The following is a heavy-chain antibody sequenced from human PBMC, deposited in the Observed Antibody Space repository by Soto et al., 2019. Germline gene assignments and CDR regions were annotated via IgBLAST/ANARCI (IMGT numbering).Heavy chain of an antibody. CDR3: ARERDGDYGRAFDY. CDR2: INHSGST. Sequence: PSETLSLTCAVYGGSFSGYYWSWIRQPPGKGLEWIGEINHSGSTNYNPSLKSRVTISVDTSKNQFSLKLSSVTAADTAVYYCARERDGDYGRAFDYWGQGTLVTVSS. J-gene: IGHJ4*02. D-gene: IGHD4-17*01. CDR1: GGSFSGYY. V-gene: IGHV4-34*01.